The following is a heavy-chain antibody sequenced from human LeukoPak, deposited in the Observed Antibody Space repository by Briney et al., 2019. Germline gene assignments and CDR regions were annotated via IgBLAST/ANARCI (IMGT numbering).Heavy chain of an antibody. CDR3: ARDKTGVNYYYAMAV. J-gene: IGHJ6*02. CDR2: IWYDGSNA. D-gene: IGHD2-8*02. Sequence: GGSLRLPCAASGFTFSTYGVHWVRQAPGKGLEWVAVIWYDGSNAYYADSVKGRFTISRDNSRNTLYLQMNSLRAEDTAVYYCARDKTGVNYYYAMAVWGQGTTVTVSS. V-gene: IGHV3-33*01. CDR1: GFTFSTYG.